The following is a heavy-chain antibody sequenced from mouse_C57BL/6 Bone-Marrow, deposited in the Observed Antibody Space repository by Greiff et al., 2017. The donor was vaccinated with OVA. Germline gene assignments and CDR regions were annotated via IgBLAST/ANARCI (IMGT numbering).Heavy chain of an antibody. CDR3: ARRDYFNLDY. CDR2: ISSGGSYT. V-gene: IGHV5-6*01. J-gene: IGHJ2*01. Sequence: EVQRVESGGDLVKPGGSLKLSCAASGFTFSSYGMSWVRQTPDKRLEWVATISSGGSYTYYPDSVKGRFTISRNNAKNTLYLQMSSLTSEDTARYYCARRDYFNLDYWGQGTTLTVS. CDR1: GFTFSSYG. D-gene: IGHD1-1*01.